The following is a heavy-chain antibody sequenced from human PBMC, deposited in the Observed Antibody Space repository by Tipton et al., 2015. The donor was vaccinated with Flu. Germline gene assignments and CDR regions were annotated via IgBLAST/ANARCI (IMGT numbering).Heavy chain of an antibody. V-gene: IGHV5-51*03. CDR1: GYSFSTDW. Sequence: VQLVQSGAEVKEPGKSLKISCKASGYSFSTDWIGWVRQMPGKGLEWMGSISRSGSTNYSPSLKSRVTISIDTSKNQFSLRMKSVTAADMAVYYCARRDYSNYVSDPKTWCDPWGQGTLVTVSS. J-gene: IGHJ5*02. D-gene: IGHD4-11*01. CDR2: ISRSGST. CDR3: ARRDYSNYVSDPKTWCDP.